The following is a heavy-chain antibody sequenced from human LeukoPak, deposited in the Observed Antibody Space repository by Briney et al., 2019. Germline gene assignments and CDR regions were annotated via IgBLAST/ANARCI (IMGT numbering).Heavy chain of an antibody. CDR1: GYTFTNYG. V-gene: IGHV1-18*01. D-gene: IGHD6-6*01. CDR2: ISAYDRRT. CDR3: ARGGGASSSVHLDY. J-gene: IGHJ4*02. Sequence: GASVKVSCQTSGYTFTNYGIDWVRQAPGQGLEWMGWISAYDRRTDYAQKLQGRVTLTTDTSTSTGYMELRSLRSDDTAVYYCARGGGASSSVHLDYWGQGTLVTVSS.